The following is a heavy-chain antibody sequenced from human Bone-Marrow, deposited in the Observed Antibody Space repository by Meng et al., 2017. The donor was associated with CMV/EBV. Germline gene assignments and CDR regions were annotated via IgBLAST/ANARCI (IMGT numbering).Heavy chain of an antibody. CDR1: GASMSGTDHY. Sequence: VSGASMSGTDHYWDWIRHHPERGLEWIGYIHYTGSTLYNPSLRSRLTISIDTSKSQFTLNVTSVTAADTAVYYCVRELMAPAAIDFWGQGTLVTVSS. J-gene: IGHJ4*02. CDR2: IHYTGST. D-gene: IGHD6-13*01. CDR3: VRELMAPAAIDF. V-gene: IGHV4-31*02.